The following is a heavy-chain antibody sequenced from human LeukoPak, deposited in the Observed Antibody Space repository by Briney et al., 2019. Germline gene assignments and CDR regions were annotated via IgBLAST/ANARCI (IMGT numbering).Heavy chain of an antibody. Sequence: PGGSLRLSCAASGFTFSNYAMSWVRQAPGKGLEWVSVISGSGGSTNYADSVKGRFTISRDNSKNTLYLQMNSLRVEDTAVYYCAKGPRGGGWLLPLDYWGQGTLVTVSS. J-gene: IGHJ4*02. CDR3: AKGPRGGGWLLPLDY. D-gene: IGHD2-21*01. CDR1: GFTFSNYA. V-gene: IGHV3-23*01. CDR2: ISGSGGST.